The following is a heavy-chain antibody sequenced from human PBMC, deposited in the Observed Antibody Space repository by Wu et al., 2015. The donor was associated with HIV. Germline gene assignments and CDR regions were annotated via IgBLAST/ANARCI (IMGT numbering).Heavy chain of an antibody. J-gene: IGHJ4*02. CDR2: INPNRGGT. V-gene: IGHV1-2*02. CDR3: ARLQSLHGLYSNADF. Sequence: QVQLLQSGAEVRKPGASVTVSCKASGYTFIDYYIYWVRQAPGQGLEWVGWINPNRGGTKYAQRFQGRVTMTRDTAVNTAYMDLSSLRADDTAVYYCARLQSLHGLYSNADFWGQGTRGHRLL. CDR1: GYTFIDYY. D-gene: IGHD5-24*01.